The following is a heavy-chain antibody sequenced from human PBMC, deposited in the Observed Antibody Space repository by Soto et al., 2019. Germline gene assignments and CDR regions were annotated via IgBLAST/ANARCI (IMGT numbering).Heavy chain of an antibody. J-gene: IGHJ4*02. D-gene: IGHD1-26*01. CDR3: AKEGGLSGSYYISNSYYFDY. CDR1: GFTFSSYG. Sequence: QVQLVESGGGVVQPGRSLRLSCAASGFTFSSYGMHWVRQAPGKGLEWVAIISYDGSNTYYADSVKGRFTISRDNSKNTLYLQMNSLRAEDTSVYYCAKEGGLSGSYYISNSYYFDYWGQGTLVTVSS. V-gene: IGHV3-30*18. CDR2: ISYDGSNT.